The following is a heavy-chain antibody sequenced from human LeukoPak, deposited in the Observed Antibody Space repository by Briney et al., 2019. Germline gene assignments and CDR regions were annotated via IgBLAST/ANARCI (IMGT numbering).Heavy chain of an antibody. V-gene: IGHV3-48*01. J-gene: IGHJ3*02. CDR3: ARDGLGDAFDI. Sequence: HSGGSLRLSCAASGFTFSSYSMNWVRQAPGKGLEWVSYISSSSSTIYYADSVKGRFTISRDNAKNSLYLQMNSLRAEDTAVYYCARDGLGDAFDIWGQGTMVTVSS. CDR2: ISSSSSTI. CDR1: GFTFSSYS. D-gene: IGHD6-19*01.